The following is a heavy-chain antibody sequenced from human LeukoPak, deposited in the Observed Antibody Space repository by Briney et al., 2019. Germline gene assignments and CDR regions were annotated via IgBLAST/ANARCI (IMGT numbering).Heavy chain of an antibody. CDR1: GYTFTNYG. CDR2: ISAYNGNT. V-gene: IGHV1-18*01. J-gene: IGHJ4*02. CDR3: ARDSPKRRNFDY. Sequence: ASVKVSCKASGYTFTNYGISWVRQAPGQGLEWLGWISAYNGNTNYAQKLQGRVTMTRDMSTSTVYMELSSLRSEDTAVYYCARDSPKRRNFDYWGQGTLVTVSS. D-gene: IGHD1-14*01.